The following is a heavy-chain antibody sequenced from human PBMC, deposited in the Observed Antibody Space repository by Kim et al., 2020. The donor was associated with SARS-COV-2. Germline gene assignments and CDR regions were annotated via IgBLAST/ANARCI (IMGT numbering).Heavy chain of an antibody. J-gene: IGHJ4*02. CDR3: ARGQPLDY. D-gene: IGHD2-2*01. V-gene: IGHV4-31*03. CDR2: ISYSGNS. Sequence: TLSLTCSVSGGSIRSGGKFWTWIRQHPAKGLEWIGYISYSGNSHYSPSLRSRVSISLQTSENQFSLELTSVTAADTAVYYCARGQPLDYWGQGILVTVS. CDR1: GGSIRSGGKF.